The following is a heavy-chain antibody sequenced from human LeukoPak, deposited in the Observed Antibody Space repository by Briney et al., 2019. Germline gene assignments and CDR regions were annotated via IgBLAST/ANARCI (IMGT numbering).Heavy chain of an antibody. Sequence: ASVKGSCKASGYTFTGYYMHWVRQAPGQGLEWMGWINPNSGGTNYAQKFQGRVTMTRDTSISTAYMELSRLRSDDTAVYYCARGGTGYCSGGSCYSVDYWGQGTLVTVSS. J-gene: IGHJ4*02. CDR2: INPNSGGT. CDR1: GYTFTGYY. CDR3: ARGGTGYCSGGSCYSVDY. D-gene: IGHD2-15*01. V-gene: IGHV1-2*02.